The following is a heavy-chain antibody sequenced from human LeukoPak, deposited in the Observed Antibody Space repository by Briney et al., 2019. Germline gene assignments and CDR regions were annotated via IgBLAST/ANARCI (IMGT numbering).Heavy chain of an antibody. D-gene: IGHD3-10*01. CDR2: INPSGGST. CDR1: GYTFTSYY. V-gene: IGHV1-46*03. J-gene: IGHJ4*02. Sequence: ASVKVSCKASGYTFTSYYMHWVRQAPGQGLEWMGIINPSGGSTSYAQKFQGRVTMTRDTSTSTVYMELSSLRSEDTAVYYCARSNMGGGSGSYYYFDYWGQGTLVTVSS. CDR3: ARSNMGGGSGSYYYFDY.